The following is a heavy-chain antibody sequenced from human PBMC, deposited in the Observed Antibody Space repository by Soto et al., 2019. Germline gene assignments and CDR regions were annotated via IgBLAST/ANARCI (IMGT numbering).Heavy chain of an antibody. J-gene: IGHJ4*02. V-gene: IGHV1-69*06. Sequence: SSVKVSCKASGGTFSSYAISWVRQAPGQGREWMGGIIPIFGTANYAQKFQGRVTITADKSTSTAYMELSSLRSEDAAVYYCARGGRKGDIVTGYYAGACRFCCWGQRXLFTVSS. CDR3: ARGGRKGDIVTGYYAGACRFCC. CDR1: GGTFSSYA. D-gene: IGHD3-9*01. CDR2: IIPIFGTA.